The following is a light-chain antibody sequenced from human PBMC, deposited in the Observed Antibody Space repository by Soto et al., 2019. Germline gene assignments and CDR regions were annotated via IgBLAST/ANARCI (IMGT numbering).Light chain of an antibody. CDR2: DVS. Sequence: QSVLTQPRSVSGSPGQSVTISCTGTSSDVGGYNYVSWYQQHPGKAPKLMIYDVSKRPSGVPDRFSGPKSGNTASLTISGLQAEDEADYYCCSYAGSYTSDVVFGGGTKLTVL. CDR1: SSDVGGYNY. CDR3: CSYAGSYTSDVV. J-gene: IGLJ2*01. V-gene: IGLV2-11*01.